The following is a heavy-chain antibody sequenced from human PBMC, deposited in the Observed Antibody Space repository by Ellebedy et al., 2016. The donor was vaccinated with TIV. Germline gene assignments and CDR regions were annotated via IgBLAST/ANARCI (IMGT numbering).Heavy chain of an antibody. CDR1: GDTYTYYY. CDR3: ARGLYSYGSYYFDY. Sequence: ASVKVSCXASGPGDTYTYYYMHWMRQAPGQGLEWMGIIDPRGGSATYAQKFQGRVTMTRDTSTSTVYMEVSSLRSEDTAVYFCARGLYSYGSYYFDYWGQGTRVTVSS. J-gene: IGHJ4*02. V-gene: IGHV1-46*01. D-gene: IGHD3-10*01. CDR2: IDPRGGSA.